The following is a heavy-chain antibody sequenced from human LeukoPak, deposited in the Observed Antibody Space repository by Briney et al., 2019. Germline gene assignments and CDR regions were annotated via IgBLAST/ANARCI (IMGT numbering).Heavy chain of an antibody. D-gene: IGHD3-10*01. J-gene: IGHJ4*02. Sequence: ASVKVSCKASGYTFNAYYIHWVRQAPGQGLERMGWINPHSGGTNSTQKFQGRVTMTRDTSISTAYMELSRLRSDDTAVYYCAREPYYYSTGSYLDYWGQGTLVAVSS. V-gene: IGHV1-2*02. CDR3: AREPYYYSTGSYLDY. CDR1: GYTFNAYY. CDR2: INPHSGGT.